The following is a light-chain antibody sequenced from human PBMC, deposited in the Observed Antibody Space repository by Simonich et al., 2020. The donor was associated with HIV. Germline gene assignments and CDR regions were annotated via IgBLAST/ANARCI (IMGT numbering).Light chain of an antibody. CDR2: DSS. V-gene: IGKV3-11*01. CDR3: QQRTNWRT. CDR1: QSVSSN. J-gene: IGKJ1*01. Sequence: EIVMTQSPATLSVSPGDTATLSCRTSQSVSSNLAWYQQKPGTAPRLLIYDSSNRATGIPSRLSGSGSGTDFTLTISSLEPEDFAVYYCQQRTNWRTFGQGTKVEIK.